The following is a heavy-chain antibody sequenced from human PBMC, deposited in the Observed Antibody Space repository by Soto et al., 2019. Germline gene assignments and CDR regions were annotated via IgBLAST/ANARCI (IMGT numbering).Heavy chain of an antibody. J-gene: IGHJ4*02. CDR3: ATWIVLMVYAMGSAFDY. Sequence: ASVKVSCKVSGYXLTELSMHWVRQAPGKGLEWMGGFDPEDGETIYAQKFQGRVTMTEDTSTDTAYMELSSLRSEDTAVYYCATWIVLMVYAMGSAFDYWGQGTLVTVSS. D-gene: IGHD2-8*01. CDR2: FDPEDGET. CDR1: GYXLTELS. V-gene: IGHV1-24*01.